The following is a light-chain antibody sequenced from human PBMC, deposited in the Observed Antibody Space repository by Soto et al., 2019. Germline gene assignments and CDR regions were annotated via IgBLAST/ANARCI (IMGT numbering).Light chain of an antibody. V-gene: IGKV1-39*01. J-gene: IGKJ4*02. Sequence: DIQXTXSXXSLSASVGDRVTTTCRASQYISTYLNWYRQKSGKAPEVLIYSASTLQSGVPSRFSGRGSGTDLTLTIIGLQSEDFATHYCQQSYTTPRTFGAGTKVDIK. CDR1: QYISTY. CDR3: QQSYTTPRT. CDR2: SAS.